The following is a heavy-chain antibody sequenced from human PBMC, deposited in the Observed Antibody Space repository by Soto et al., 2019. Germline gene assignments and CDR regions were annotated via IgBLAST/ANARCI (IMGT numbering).Heavy chain of an antibody. CDR1: GFTFSSYA. V-gene: IGHV3-23*01. CDR3: AKDVHSSSWSPQKNY. J-gene: IGHJ4*02. Sequence: GGSLRLSCAASGFTFSSYAISWVRQAPGKGLEWVSAISGSGGSTYYADSVKGRFTISRDNSKNTLYLQMNSLRAEDTAVYYCAKDVHSSSWSPQKNYLGQGTLVTFCS. CDR2: ISGSGGST. D-gene: IGHD6-13*01.